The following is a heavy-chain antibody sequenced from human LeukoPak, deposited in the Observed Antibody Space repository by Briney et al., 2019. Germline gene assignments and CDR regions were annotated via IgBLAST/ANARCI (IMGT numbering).Heavy chain of an antibody. CDR1: GFTFSSNW. D-gene: IGHD5-12*01. Sequence: PGGSLRLSRAAAGFTFSSNWMSWVRQAPGKGLEWVANIKQDGSEKYYVDSVKGRFTISRDNAKNSLYLQMNSLRAEDTAVYYCAKDPRTLRRYFDYWGQGTLLTVSS. CDR3: AKDPRTLRRYFDY. V-gene: IGHV3-7*01. J-gene: IGHJ4*02. CDR2: IKQDGSEK.